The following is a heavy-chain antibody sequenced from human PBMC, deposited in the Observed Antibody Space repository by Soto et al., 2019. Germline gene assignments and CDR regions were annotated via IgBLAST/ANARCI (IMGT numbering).Heavy chain of an antibody. CDR1: GGSFSGYY. D-gene: IGHD2-15*01. V-gene: IGHV4-34*01. Sequence: PSETLSLTCAVYGGSFSGYYWSWIRQPPGKGLEWIGEINHSGSTNYNPSLKSRVTISVDTSKNQFSLKLSSVTAADTAVYYCALLYCCGGSCYEFYFWGQGTLVTVSA. CDR3: ALLYCCGGSCYEFYF. J-gene: IGHJ4*02. CDR2: INHSGST.